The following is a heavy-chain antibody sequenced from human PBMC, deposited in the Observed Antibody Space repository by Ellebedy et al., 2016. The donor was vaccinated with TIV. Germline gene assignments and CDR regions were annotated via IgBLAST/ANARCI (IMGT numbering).Heavy chain of an antibody. CDR1: GYRVTAYR. CDR3: ARERDNYGDSAYYIDY. CDR2: INTDTGDT. J-gene: IGHJ4*02. Sequence: ASVKVSXKTSGYRVTAYRIVWVRQAPGQGLEWMGWINTDTGDTNYAQNFQGRLSLSTDTSSRTAFMELRSLRSDDTAVYYCARERDNYGDSAYYIDYWGQGTPVSV. V-gene: IGHV1-18*01. D-gene: IGHD4-17*01.